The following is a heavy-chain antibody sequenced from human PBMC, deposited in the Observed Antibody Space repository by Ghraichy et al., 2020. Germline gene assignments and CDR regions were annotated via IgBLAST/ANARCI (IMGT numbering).Heavy chain of an antibody. Sequence: SETLSLTCAVYGGSFSGYYWSWIRQPPGKGLEWIGEINHSGSTNYNPSLKSRVTISVDTSKNQFSLKLSSVTAADTAVYYCARGGGMVRGVIGSYYYMDVWGKGTTVTVSS. D-gene: IGHD3-10*01. V-gene: IGHV4-34*01. J-gene: IGHJ6*03. CDR3: ARGGGMVRGVIGSYYYMDV. CDR2: INHSGST. CDR1: GGSFSGYY.